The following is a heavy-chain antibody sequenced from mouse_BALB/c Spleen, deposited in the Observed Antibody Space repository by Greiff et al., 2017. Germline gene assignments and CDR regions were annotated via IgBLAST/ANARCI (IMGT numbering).Heavy chain of an antibody. V-gene: IGHV5-9-3*01. J-gene: IGHJ2*01. CDR3: ARHERGTDFDY. CDR2: ISSGGSYT. D-gene: IGHD2-14*01. Sequence: EVQLVESGGGLVKPGGSLKLSCAASGFTFSSYAMSWVRQTPEKRLEWVATISSGGSYTYYPDSVKGRFTISRDNAKNTLYLQMSSLRSEDTAMYYCARHERGTDFDYWGQGTTLTVSS. CDR1: GFTFSSYA.